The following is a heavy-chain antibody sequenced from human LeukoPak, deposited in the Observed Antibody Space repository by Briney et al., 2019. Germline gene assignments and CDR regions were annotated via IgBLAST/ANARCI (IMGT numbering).Heavy chain of an antibody. J-gene: IGHJ4*02. CDR3: ARDRPLHYFDY. V-gene: IGHV3-30*04. CDR1: GFTFRSYA. Sequence: GGSLRLSCAASGFTFRSYAMHWVRQAPGKGLEWVAVISYDGSSKYYADSVKGRFTISRDNAKNSLYLQMNSLRAEDTAVYYCARDRPLHYFDYWGQGTLVTVSS. CDR2: ISYDGSSK.